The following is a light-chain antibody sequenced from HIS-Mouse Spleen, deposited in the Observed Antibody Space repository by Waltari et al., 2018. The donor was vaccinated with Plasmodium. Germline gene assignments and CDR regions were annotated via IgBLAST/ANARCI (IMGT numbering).Light chain of an antibody. V-gene: IGLV2-8*01. J-gene: IGLJ2*01. Sequence: QSALTQPPSASGSPGQSVTISCTGTSSDVGGYNYVSWYHQHPGKAPKLMLYEVIKRPSGVPARFSGSKSGNTASLTVSGLQAEDEADYYCSSYAGSNNLVFGGGTKLTVL. CDR3: SSYAGSNNLV. CDR2: EVI. CDR1: SSDVGGYNY.